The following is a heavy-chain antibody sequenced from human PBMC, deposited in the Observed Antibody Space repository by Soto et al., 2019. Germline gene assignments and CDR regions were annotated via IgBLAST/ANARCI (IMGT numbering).Heavy chain of an antibody. Sequence: ASVKVSCKASGYTFTGYYMHWVRQAPGQGLEWMGWINPNSGGTNYAQKFQGRVTMTRDTSISTAYMELSRLRSDDTAVYYCARSRRSAGYSYGLYYYYGMDVWGQGTTVTVSS. CDR1: GYTFTGYY. CDR2: INPNSGGT. D-gene: IGHD5-18*01. J-gene: IGHJ6*02. V-gene: IGHV1-2*02. CDR3: ARSRRSAGYSYGLYYYYGMDV.